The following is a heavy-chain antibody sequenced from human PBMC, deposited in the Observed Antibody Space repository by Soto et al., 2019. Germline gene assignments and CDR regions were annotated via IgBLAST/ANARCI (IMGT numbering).Heavy chain of an antibody. Sequence: SETLSLTCTVSGGSICSGGYDWSWIRQHPGKGLEWIGYIYYSGSTYYNPSLKSRVTISVDTSKNQFSLKLSSVTAADTAVYYCASCGGDCYSAEYFQHWGQGTLVTVSS. CDR1: GGSICSGGYD. D-gene: IGHD2-21*02. CDR3: ASCGGDCYSAEYFQH. CDR2: IYYSGST. V-gene: IGHV4-31*03. J-gene: IGHJ1*01.